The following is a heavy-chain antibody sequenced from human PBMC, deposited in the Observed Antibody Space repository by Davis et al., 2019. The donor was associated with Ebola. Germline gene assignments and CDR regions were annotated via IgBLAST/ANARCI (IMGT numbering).Heavy chain of an antibody. CDR1: GFTFSSYW. J-gene: IGHJ3*02. CDR3: AREASASDI. CDR2: IKSDGSST. Sequence: PGGSLRLSCAASGFTFSSYWMHWVHQTPGKGLVWVSGIKSDGSSTTYADSVKGRFTISRDNAKNTLYLQMSSLRAEDTAVFYCAREASASDIWGQGTTVTVSS. V-gene: IGHV3-74*01.